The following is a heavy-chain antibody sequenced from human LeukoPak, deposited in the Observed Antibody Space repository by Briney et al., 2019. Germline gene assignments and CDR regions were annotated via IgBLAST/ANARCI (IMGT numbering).Heavy chain of an antibody. CDR1: GFTFSSYG. CDR3: AKDRRLGYCSGGSCHPHDAFDI. J-gene: IGHJ3*02. Sequence: GRSLRLSCAASGFTFSSYGMHWVRQAPGKGLEWVAVISYDGSNKYYADSVKGRFTISRDNSKNTLYLQMNSLRAEDTAVYYCAKDRRLGYCSGGSCHPHDAFDIWGQGTMVTVSS. CDR2: ISYDGSNK. V-gene: IGHV3-30*18. D-gene: IGHD2-15*01.